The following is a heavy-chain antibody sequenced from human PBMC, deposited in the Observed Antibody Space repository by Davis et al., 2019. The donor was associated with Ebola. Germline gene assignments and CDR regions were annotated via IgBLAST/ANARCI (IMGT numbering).Heavy chain of an antibody. CDR2: IIPILGIA. Sequence: SVKVSCKASGGTFSSYAISWVRQAPGQGLEWMGKIIPILGIANYAQKFQGRVTITADKSTSTAYMELSSLRSEDTAVYYCARDPNWFDPWGQGTLVTVSS. V-gene: IGHV1-69*04. CDR3: ARDPNWFDP. CDR1: GGTFSSYA. J-gene: IGHJ5*02.